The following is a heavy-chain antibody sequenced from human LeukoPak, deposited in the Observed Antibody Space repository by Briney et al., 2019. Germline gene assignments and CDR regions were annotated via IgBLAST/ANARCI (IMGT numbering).Heavy chain of an antibody. J-gene: IGHJ4*02. D-gene: IGHD5-18*01. V-gene: IGHV3-30*09. CDR3: VRAPGYSNGWYYFDN. Sequence: GGSLRLSCAASGFNFTTHSMHWVRQAPGKGLQWVAIISHDGKKVNYVDSVKGRIVISRDNSKNTLYLQMNSLRPDDTAVYFCVRAPGYSNGWYYFDNWGQGTLVTVSA. CDR1: GFNFTTHS. CDR2: ISHDGKKV.